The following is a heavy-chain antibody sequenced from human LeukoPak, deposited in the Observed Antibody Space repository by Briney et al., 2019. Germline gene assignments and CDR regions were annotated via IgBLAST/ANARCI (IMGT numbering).Heavy chain of an antibody. CDR1: GYTFTSYG. D-gene: IGHD6-13*01. CDR2: ISAYNGNT. Sequence: ASVKVSCKASGYTFTSYGISWVRQSPGQGLEWMGWISAYNGNTNYAQKLQGRVTMTTDTSTSTAYMELRSLRSDDTAVYYYARCIAAAGKGSWFDPWGQGTLVTVSS. J-gene: IGHJ5*02. V-gene: IGHV1-18*01. CDR3: ARCIAAAGKGSWFDP.